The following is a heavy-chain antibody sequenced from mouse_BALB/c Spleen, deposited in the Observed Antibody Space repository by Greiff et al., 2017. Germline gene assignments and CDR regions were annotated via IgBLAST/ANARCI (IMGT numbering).Heavy chain of an antibody. CDR1: GFTFSSYA. CDR2: ISSGGST. D-gene: IGHD1-1*01. Sequence: EVQLVESGGGLVKPGGSLKLSCAASGFTFSSYAMSWVRQTPEKRLEWVASISSGGSTYYPDSVKGRFTISRDNARNILYLQMSSLRSEDTAMFYCARVGSTTVVAKRYFDVWGAGTTVTVSS. V-gene: IGHV5-6-5*01. CDR3: ARVGSTTVVAKRYFDV. J-gene: IGHJ1*01.